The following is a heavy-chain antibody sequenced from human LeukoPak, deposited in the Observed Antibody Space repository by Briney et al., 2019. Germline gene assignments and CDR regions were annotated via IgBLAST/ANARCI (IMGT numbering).Heavy chain of an antibody. Sequence: ASVKVSCKVSGYTLTELSMHWVRQAPGQGLEWMGGIIPIFGTANYAQKFQGRVTITADESTSTAYMELSSLRSEDTAVYYCAREGYGDYGAENFDYWGQGTLVTVSS. CDR1: GYTLTELS. J-gene: IGHJ4*02. CDR2: IIPIFGTA. V-gene: IGHV1-69*13. D-gene: IGHD4-17*01. CDR3: AREGYGDYGAENFDY.